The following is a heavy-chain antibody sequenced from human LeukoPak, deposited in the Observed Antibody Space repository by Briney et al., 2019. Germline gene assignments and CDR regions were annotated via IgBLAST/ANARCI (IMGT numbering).Heavy chain of an antibody. Sequence: SETLSLTCTVSGGSIRGGSYYWNWIRQPAGKGLEWIGRIHVGESTNYNPSLKSRVTISVDTSKKQFSLNLSSVTAADTAVYYCARIMYYYETGGYRDYFDSWGQGILVTVSS. V-gene: IGHV4-61*02. CDR2: IHVGEST. D-gene: IGHD3-22*01. J-gene: IGHJ4*02. CDR3: ARIMYYYETGGYRDYFDS. CDR1: GGSIRGGSYY.